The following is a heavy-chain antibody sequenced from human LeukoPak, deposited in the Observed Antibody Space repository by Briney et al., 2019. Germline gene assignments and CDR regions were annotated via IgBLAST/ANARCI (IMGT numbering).Heavy chain of an antibody. V-gene: IGHV3-30*02. CDR1: GFTFSSYG. J-gene: IGHJ4*02. CDR2: IRYDGSNK. D-gene: IGHD6-13*01. CDR3: AKELQQLVLEGDY. Sequence: PGGSLRLSCAASGFTFSSYGMHWVRQAPGKGLEGVAFIRYDGSNKYYADSVKGRFTISRDNSKNTLYLQMNSLRAEDTAVYYCAKELQQLVLEGDYWGQGTLVTVSS.